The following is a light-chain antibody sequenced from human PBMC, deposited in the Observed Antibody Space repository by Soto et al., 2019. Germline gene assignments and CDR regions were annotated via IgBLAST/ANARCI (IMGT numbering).Light chain of an antibody. J-gene: IGLJ1*01. CDR2: SNN. V-gene: IGLV1-44*01. Sequence: QSVLTQPPSASGTPGQRVTISCSGSSYNIGSNTVNWYQQLPGTAPKLLIYSNNQRPSGVPDRFSGSKSGTSASLAISGLQSEDEADYYCAAWDDSLNGPNYVFGTGTKVTVL. CDR1: SYNIGSNT. CDR3: AAWDDSLNGPNYV.